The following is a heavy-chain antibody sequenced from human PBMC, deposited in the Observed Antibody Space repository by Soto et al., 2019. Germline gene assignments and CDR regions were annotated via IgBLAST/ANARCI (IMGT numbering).Heavy chain of an antibody. V-gene: IGHV1-24*01. CDR3: ARGSCSGGSCYMTYYYYGMDV. Sequence: ASVKVSCKVSGYTLTELSMHWVRQAPGKGLEWMGGFDPEDGETIYAQKFQGRVTMTRDTSTSTVYMELSSLRSEDTAVYYCARGSCSGGSCYMTYYYYGMDVWGQGTTVTVSS. J-gene: IGHJ6*02. CDR2: FDPEDGET. CDR1: GYTLTELS. D-gene: IGHD2-15*01.